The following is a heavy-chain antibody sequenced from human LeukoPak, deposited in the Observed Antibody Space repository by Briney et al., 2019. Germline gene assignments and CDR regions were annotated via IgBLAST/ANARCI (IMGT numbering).Heavy chain of an antibody. D-gene: IGHD3-16*01. J-gene: IGHJ4*02. Sequence: ASVKVSCEASGYAFTSYAMHWVRQAPGQRLEWMGWINAGNGNTKYSQNLQGRVTITRDTSTNTVYMEMSSLISEDTAVYYCARVGFGEPFHYWGQGTLVTVSS. CDR1: GYAFTSYA. CDR2: INAGNGNT. V-gene: IGHV1-3*01. CDR3: ARVGFGEPFHY.